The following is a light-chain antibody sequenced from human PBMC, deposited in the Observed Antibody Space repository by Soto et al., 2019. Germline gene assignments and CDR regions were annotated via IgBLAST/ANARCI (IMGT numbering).Light chain of an antibody. V-gene: IGKV3-15*01. CDR3: QHYNNWPPWT. Sequence: EVVMTQSPATLSVSPGERATLSCRASQRISSNLAWYQQRRGQAPRLLIYGASTRAPGIPARFSGSGSETEFTITISSLQSEDLAVYYCQHYNNWPPWTFGQGTKVEIK. CDR2: GAS. J-gene: IGKJ1*01. CDR1: QRISSN.